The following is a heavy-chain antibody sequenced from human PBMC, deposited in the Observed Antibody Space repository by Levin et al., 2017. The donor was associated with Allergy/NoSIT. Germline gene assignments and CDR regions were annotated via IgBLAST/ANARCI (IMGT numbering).Heavy chain of an antibody. J-gene: IGHJ5*02. Sequence: SETLSLTCTVSGGSISSGGYYWSWIRQHPGKGLEWIGYIYYSGSTYYNPSLKSRVTISVDTSKNQFSLKLSSVTAADTAVYYCARETHSGSDPLLGLVPPNWFDPWSQGTLVTVSS. V-gene: IGHV4-31*03. D-gene: IGHD3-10*01. CDR3: ARETHSGSDPLLGLVPPNWFDP. CDR2: IYYSGST. CDR1: GGSISSGGYY.